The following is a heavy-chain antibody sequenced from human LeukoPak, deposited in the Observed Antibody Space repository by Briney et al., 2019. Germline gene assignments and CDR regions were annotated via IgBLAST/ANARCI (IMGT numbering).Heavy chain of an antibody. CDR2: IIPIFGTA. V-gene: IGHV1-69*13. J-gene: IGHJ6*03. Sequence: SVKVSCKASGGTFSSYAISWVRQAPGQGLEWMGGIIPIFGTANYAQKFQGRVTITADESTSTAYMELSSLRSEDTAVYYCARAPLILEWLSYYYYYMDVWGKGTTVTVSS. D-gene: IGHD3-3*01. CDR1: GGTFSSYA. CDR3: ARAPLILEWLSYYYYYMDV.